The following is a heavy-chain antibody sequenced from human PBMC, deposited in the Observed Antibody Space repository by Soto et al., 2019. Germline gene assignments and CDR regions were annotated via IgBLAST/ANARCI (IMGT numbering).Heavy chain of an antibody. V-gene: IGHV1-18*03. CDR3: AREGPVPYYYYGMDV. J-gene: IGHJ6*02. Sequence: QVQLVQSGGEVKKPGASVKVSCKTSGYSFTTYGISWVRQAPGQGLEWMGWISAYNGNTNYAQKLQDRVTMTTDTSTSTAYMELRSLRSDDMAVYYCAREGPVPYYYYGMDVWGQGSTVTVSS. CDR2: ISAYNGNT. CDR1: GYSFTTYG.